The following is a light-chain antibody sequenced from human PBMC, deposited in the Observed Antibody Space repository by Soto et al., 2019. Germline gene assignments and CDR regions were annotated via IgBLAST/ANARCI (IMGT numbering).Light chain of an antibody. CDR3: MQTLQTTYT. CDR2: LGS. Sequence: EIVMTQSPLSLSVTPGEPASISCRSRQSLLNRNGYTYLDWYLQKPGRSPQLLIYLGSNRASGVPDRFSGSGSGTDCTLKISTVEADDVGTYYCMQTLQTTYTFGQGTKLEVK. J-gene: IGKJ2*01. V-gene: IGKV2-28*01. CDR1: QSLLNRNGYTY.